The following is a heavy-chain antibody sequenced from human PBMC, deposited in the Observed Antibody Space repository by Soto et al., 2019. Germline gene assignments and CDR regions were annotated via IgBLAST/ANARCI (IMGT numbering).Heavy chain of an antibody. V-gene: IGHV1-24*01. CDR1: GYTFTRYG. D-gene: IGHD2-15*01. J-gene: IGHJ5*02. Sequence: ASVKVSCKASGYTFTRYGISWVRQDTGKGLERMGGFDPENDETNYAQRFQGRFTMTEDSSTDTASMELHSLRSDDTAVYYCTTVAFCSGATCYSGHNWFDPWGQGTLVT. CDR2: FDPENDET. CDR3: TTVAFCSGATCYSGHNWFDP.